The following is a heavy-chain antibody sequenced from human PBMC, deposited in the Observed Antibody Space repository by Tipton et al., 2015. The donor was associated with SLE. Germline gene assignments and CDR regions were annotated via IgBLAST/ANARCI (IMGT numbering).Heavy chain of an antibody. CDR2: ISYDGSNK. Sequence: SLRLSCAASRFTLSSFGMHWVRQAPGKGLEWVAVISYDGSNKYYADSVKGRFTISRDNSKNTLYLQMNSLRAEDTAVYYCAKAFHDYGIDAFDIWGQGTMVTVSS. CDR1: RFTLSSFG. J-gene: IGHJ3*02. D-gene: IGHD4-17*01. V-gene: IGHV3-30*18. CDR3: AKAFHDYGIDAFDI.